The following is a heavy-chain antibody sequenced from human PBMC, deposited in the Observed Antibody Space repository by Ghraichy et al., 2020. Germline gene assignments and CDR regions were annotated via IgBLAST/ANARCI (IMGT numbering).Heavy chain of an antibody. V-gene: IGHV3-7*03. CDR3: ARDHVAPGLYFDS. D-gene: IGHD2-15*01. CDR2: IKYDGSEK. J-gene: IGHJ4*02. Sequence: GGSLRLSCEASGFTFSDFWMNWVRQAPGKGLEWVASIKYDGSEKIFVDSVRGRFAISRDNAMNSLFLQMNSLRAEDTAIYYCARDHVAPGLYFDSWGQGTLVTVSS. CDR1: GFTFSDFW.